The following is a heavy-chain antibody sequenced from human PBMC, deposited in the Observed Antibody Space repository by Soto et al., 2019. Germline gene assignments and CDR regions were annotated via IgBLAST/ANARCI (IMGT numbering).Heavy chain of an antibody. D-gene: IGHD4-17*01. J-gene: IGHJ4*02. V-gene: IGHV2-5*02. CDR3: AHSGAMTRRHYFDY. CDR2: IYWDDDK. CDR1: GFSLSTSGVG. Sequence: QITLKESGPTLVKPTQTLTLTCTFSGFSLSTSGVGVGWIRQPPGKALEWLALIYWDDDKRYSPSLKSRLTISKDTSKNKVVLTMTNMDPVDTATYYCAHSGAMTRRHYFDYWGQGTLVTVSS.